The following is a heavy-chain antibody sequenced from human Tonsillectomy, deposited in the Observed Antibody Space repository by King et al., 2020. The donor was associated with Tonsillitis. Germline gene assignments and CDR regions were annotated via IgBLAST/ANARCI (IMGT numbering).Heavy chain of an antibody. V-gene: IGHV3-30*04. J-gene: IGHJ4*02. D-gene: IGHD3-3*01. Sequence: VQLVESGGGVVQPGRSLRLSCAASGFTFSSYAVHWVRQAPGKGLEGVAVISYDGSNKYYADSVKVRFTISRDNSKNMLYLQMNSLRAEDTAVYYCARGVAYYDFWSGHNYFDYWGQGTLVTVSS. CDR3: ARGVAYYDFWSGHNYFDY. CDR1: GFTFSSYA. CDR2: ISYDGSNK.